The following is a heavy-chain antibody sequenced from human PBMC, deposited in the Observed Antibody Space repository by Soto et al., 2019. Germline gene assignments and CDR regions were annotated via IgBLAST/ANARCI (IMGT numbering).Heavy chain of an antibody. J-gene: IGHJ4*02. Sequence: GGSLRLSCAASGFTFSSYAMSWVRQAPGKGLEWVSAISGSGGSTYYADSVKCRFTTSRDNSKKPLYLQMNSLRAEDTAVYYCAKSGPYYDFWSGYWWDYWGQGTLVTVSS. V-gene: IGHV3-23*01. CDR1: GFTFSSYA. D-gene: IGHD3-3*01. CDR3: AKSGPYYDFWSGYWWDY. CDR2: ISGSGGST.